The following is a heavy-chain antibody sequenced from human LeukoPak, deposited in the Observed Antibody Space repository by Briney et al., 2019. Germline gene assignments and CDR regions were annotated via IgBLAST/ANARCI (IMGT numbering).Heavy chain of an antibody. CDR3: ARDSSSSWIYYYYGMDV. J-gene: IGHJ6*02. CDR1: GFTFSSYG. Sequence: GGSLRLSCAASGFTFSSYGMHWVRQAPGKGLEWVAVISYDGSNKYYADSVKGRFTISRDNSKNTLYLQMNSLRAEDTAVYYCARDSSSSWIYYYYGMDVWGQGTTVTVSS. CDR2: ISYDGSNK. V-gene: IGHV3-30*03. D-gene: IGHD6-13*01.